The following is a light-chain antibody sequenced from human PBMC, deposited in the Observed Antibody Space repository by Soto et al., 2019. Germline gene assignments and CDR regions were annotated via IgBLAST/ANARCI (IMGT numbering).Light chain of an antibody. CDR3: QQYNSPYT. CDR2: DAS. Sequence: DIQMTQSPSTLSASVGERVTITCRASQSISSWLAWYQQKPGKAPKVLIYDASSLGSGVPSRFSGRGSGTEFTLTISSLQPDDFGTYYCQQYNSPYTFGQGTRLENK. CDR1: QSISSW. J-gene: IGKJ5*01. V-gene: IGKV1-5*01.